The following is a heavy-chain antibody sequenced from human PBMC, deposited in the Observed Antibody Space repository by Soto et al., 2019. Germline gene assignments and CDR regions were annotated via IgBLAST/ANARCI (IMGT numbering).Heavy chain of an antibody. Sequence: SETLSLTCTVSGGSISSVGYYWIWIRQHPGKGLEWIGYIYYSGSTYYNPSLKSRVTISVDTSKNQFSLKLSSVTAADTAVYYCARVIVGATTTLLIWFDPCGQGTLVTVSS. D-gene: IGHD1-26*01. V-gene: IGHV4-31*03. J-gene: IGHJ5*02. CDR2: IYYSGST. CDR3: ARVIVGATTTLLIWFDP. CDR1: GGSISSVGYY.